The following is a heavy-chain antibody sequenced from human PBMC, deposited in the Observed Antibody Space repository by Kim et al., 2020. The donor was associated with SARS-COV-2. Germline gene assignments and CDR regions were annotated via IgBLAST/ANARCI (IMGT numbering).Heavy chain of an antibody. CDR2: IWNDGNNK. Sequence: GGSLRLSCAVSGFTFSTYGMHWVRQAPGKGLEWVALIWNDGNNKYYADSVKGLFTISRDNSKNILYLQMNSLRAEDTALYYCARVFDTYYMDVWGKGTT. D-gene: IGHD3-3*01. CDR1: GFTFSTYG. V-gene: IGHV3-33*01. J-gene: IGHJ6*03. CDR3: ARVFDTYYMDV.